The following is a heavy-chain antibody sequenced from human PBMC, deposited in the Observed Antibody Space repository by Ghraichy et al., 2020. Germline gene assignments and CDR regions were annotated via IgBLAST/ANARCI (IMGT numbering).Heavy chain of an antibody. J-gene: IGHJ5*02. CDR1: GGSISSGGYY. Sequence: SETLSLTCTVSGGSISSGGYYWSWIRQHPGKGLEWIGYIYYSGSTYYNPSLKSRVTISVDTSKNQFSLKLSSVTAADTAVYYCARDRYYYGSGSPRWFDPWGQGTLVTVSS. CDR3: ARDRYYYGSGSPRWFDP. CDR2: IYYSGST. V-gene: IGHV4-31*03. D-gene: IGHD3-10*01.